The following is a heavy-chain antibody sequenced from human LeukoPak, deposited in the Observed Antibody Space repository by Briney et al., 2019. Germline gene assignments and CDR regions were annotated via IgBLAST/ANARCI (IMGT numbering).Heavy chain of an antibody. CDR2: TNPSGGST. CDR1: GYTFTSYY. CDR3: ARVSGSGWYSVDY. D-gene: IGHD6-19*01. V-gene: IGHV1-46*01. J-gene: IGHJ4*02. Sequence: GASVKVSCKASGYTFTSYYMHWVRQAPGQGLEWMGITNPSGGSTSSAQKFQGRVTMTRDTSTSTVYMELSSLRSEDTAVYYCARVSGSGWYSVDYWGQGTLVTVSS.